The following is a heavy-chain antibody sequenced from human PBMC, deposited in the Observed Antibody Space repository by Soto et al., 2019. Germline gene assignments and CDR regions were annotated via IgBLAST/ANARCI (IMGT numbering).Heavy chain of an antibody. D-gene: IGHD6-19*01. CDR3: ARSTITSGWQGDFDY. Sequence: GESLKISCKGSGYSFTSYWIGWVRQMPGKGLEWMGIIYPGDSDTRYSPSFQGQVTISADKSISTAYLQWSSLKASDTAMYYCARSTITSGWQGDFDYWGQGTLVTVSS. V-gene: IGHV5-51*01. J-gene: IGHJ4*02. CDR2: IYPGDSDT. CDR1: GYSFTSYW.